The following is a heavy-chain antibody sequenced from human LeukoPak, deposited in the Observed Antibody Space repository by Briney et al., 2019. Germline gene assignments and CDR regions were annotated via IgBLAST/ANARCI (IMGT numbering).Heavy chain of an antibody. Sequence: ASVKVSCKASGYTFTSYGISWVRQAPGQGLEWMGWISAYNGNTNYAQKLQGRVTMTTDTSTSTAYMELRSLRSDDTAVYYCARVPATVEYYYYYYMDVWGKGTTVTVSS. J-gene: IGHJ6*03. CDR2: ISAYNGNT. CDR1: GYTFTSYG. V-gene: IGHV1-18*01. D-gene: IGHD4-23*01. CDR3: ARVPATVEYYYYYYMDV.